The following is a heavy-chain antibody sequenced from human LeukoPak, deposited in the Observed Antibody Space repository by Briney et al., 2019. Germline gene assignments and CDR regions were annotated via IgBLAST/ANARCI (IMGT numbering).Heavy chain of an antibody. J-gene: IGHJ4*02. CDR3: AKQGNTMIVVLDY. Sequence: PGGSLRLSCAASGFTVSSYAMSWVRQAPGKGLEWDSAISGSGGSTYYADSVKGRFTISRDNSKNTLYLQMNSLRAEDTAVYYCAKQGNTMIVVLDYWGQGTLVTVSS. CDR1: GFTVSSYA. CDR2: ISGSGGST. D-gene: IGHD3-22*01. V-gene: IGHV3-23*01.